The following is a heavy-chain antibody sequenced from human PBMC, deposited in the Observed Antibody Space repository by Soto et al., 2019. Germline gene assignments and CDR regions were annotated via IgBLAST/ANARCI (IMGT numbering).Heavy chain of an antibody. Sequence: QVQLVQSGAEVKKPGSSVKVSSKASGGTFSSYAISWVRQAPGQGLEWMGGIIPIFGTANYAQKFQGRVTITADESTSTAYMELGSLRSEDTAVYYCARVGPYYYDSSGHFDIWGQGTMVTVSS. J-gene: IGHJ3*02. CDR2: IIPIFGTA. V-gene: IGHV1-69*01. CDR3: ARVGPYYYDSSGHFDI. CDR1: GGTFSSYA. D-gene: IGHD3-22*01.